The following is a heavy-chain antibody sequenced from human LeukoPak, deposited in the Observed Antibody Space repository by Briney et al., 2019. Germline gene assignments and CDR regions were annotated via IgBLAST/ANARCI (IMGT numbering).Heavy chain of an antibody. CDR3: ARQAGGSRFFAQPYYYYYYMVV. D-gene: IGHD3-3*01. V-gene: IGHV4-39*01. J-gene: IGHJ6*03. CDR1: GGSISSSSYY. CDR2: IYYSGRT. Sequence: SQTLSLTCTVSGGSISSSSYYWGWIRQTPGRGLEWFGSIYYSGRTYYNLSLKSRVTISVDTSKNQFSLKLSSVTAADTAVYYCARQAGGSRFFAQPYYYYYYMVVWGKGTTVTVSS.